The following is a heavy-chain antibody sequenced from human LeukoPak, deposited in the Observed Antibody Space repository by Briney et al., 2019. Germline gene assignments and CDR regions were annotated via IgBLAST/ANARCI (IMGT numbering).Heavy chain of an antibody. CDR3: ARSGYSSSSFSGLYYYYYGMDV. D-gene: IGHD6-6*01. Sequence: GGSLRLSCAASGFTFSSYGMHWVRQAPGKGLEWVAVIWYDRSNKYYADSVKGRFTISRDNSKNTLYLQMNSLRAEDTAVYYCARSGYSSSSFSGLYYYYYGMDVWGQGTTVTVSS. J-gene: IGHJ6*02. CDR2: IWYDRSNK. CDR1: GFTFSSYG. V-gene: IGHV3-33*01.